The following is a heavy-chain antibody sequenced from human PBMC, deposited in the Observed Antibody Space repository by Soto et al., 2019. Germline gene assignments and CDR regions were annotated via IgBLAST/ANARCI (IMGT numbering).Heavy chain of an antibody. CDR1: GFTFSTYW. CDR3: ARVSVAADYDAFDI. D-gene: IGHD6-13*01. Sequence: GGSLRLSCAASGFTFSTYWMQWVRQAPGKGLVWVSRVNSDGTTATYADSVKGRFTIARDNAKNTVYLQMNSLRAEDSAVYYCARVSVAADYDAFDIWGQGTMVTVSS. CDR2: VNSDGTTA. J-gene: IGHJ3*02. V-gene: IGHV3-74*01.